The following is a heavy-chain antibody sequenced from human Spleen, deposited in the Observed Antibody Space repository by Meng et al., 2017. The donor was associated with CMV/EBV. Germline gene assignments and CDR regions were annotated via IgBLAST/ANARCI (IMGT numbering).Heavy chain of an antibody. CDR1: GGSISSSSYY. Sequence: SETLSLTCTVSGGSISSSSYYWGWIRQPPGKGLEWIGSIYYSGSTYYSPSLKSRVTVSADTSKNHVSLRLSSVTAADTAVYYCVRGTSYDAFDIWGQGTKVTVSS. V-gene: IGHV4-39*07. D-gene: IGHD2-2*01. J-gene: IGHJ3*02. CDR2: IYYSGST. CDR3: VRGTSYDAFDI.